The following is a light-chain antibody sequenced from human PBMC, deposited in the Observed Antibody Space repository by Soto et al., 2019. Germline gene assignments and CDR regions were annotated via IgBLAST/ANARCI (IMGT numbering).Light chain of an antibody. CDR1: NIGSKS. Sequence: SYEMTQPPSVSVAPGQTARITCGGTNIGSKSVHWYQQKPGQAPVLVVYDDSDRPSGIPERFSGSNSGNTATLTISRVDAGDEADYYCQVWDSSSDHVVFGGGTKLTVL. CDR2: DDS. J-gene: IGLJ2*01. CDR3: QVWDSSSDHVV. V-gene: IGLV3-21*02.